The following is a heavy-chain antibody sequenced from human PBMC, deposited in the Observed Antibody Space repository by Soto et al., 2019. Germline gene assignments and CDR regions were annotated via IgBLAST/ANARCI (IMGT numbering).Heavy chain of an antibody. CDR1: GDTFTGYY. V-gene: IGHV1-2*02. J-gene: IGHJ6*02. CDR2: INPNSGGT. D-gene: IGHD5-18*01. Sequence: GAAVKVSCKASGDTFTGYYMHWVRQAPGQGLEWMGWINPNSGGTNYAQKFQGRVTMTRDTSISTAYMELSRLRSDDTAVYYCARGRTALKRYYYGMDVWGQGTTVTVSS. CDR3: ARGRTALKRYYYGMDV.